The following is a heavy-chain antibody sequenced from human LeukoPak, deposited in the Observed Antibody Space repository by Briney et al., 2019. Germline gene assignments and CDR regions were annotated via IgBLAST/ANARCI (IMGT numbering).Heavy chain of an antibody. Sequence: SETLSLTCTVSGGSISSGDYYWSWIRQPPGKGLEWIGYIYYSGSTYYNPSLKSRVTISVDTSKNQFSLKLCSVTAADTAVYYCARYQLLYWYFDLWGRGTLVTVSS. J-gene: IGHJ2*01. V-gene: IGHV4-30-4*08. D-gene: IGHD2-2*02. CDR2: IYYSGST. CDR3: ARYQLLYWYFDL. CDR1: GGSISSGDYY.